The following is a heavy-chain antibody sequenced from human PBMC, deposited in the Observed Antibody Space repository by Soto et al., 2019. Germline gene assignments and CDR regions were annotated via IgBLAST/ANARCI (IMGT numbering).Heavy chain of an antibody. J-gene: IGHJ3*01. V-gene: IGHV3-30*18. D-gene: IGHD2-2*01. Sequence: GVPVSSSSAASGFTFSRHAMHWVRQAPGKGLEWVAVISYDGSNKYYADSVKGRFTISRDNSKNTLYLQMNSLRAEDTAVYYCANCPPLVVPAADMLFDLWGQGTMVTLSS. CDR2: ISYDGSNK. CDR3: ANCPPLVVPAADMLFDL. CDR1: GFTFSRHA.